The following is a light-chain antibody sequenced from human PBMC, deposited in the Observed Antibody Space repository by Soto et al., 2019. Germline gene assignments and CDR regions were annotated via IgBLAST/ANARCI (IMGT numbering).Light chain of an antibody. J-gene: IGLJ1*01. CDR3: SSYTTSGSYV. CDR2: EVI. V-gene: IGLV2-14*01. Sequence: QSVLTQPASVSGSPGQSLTISCAGTSSDVGGYNYVSWYQQHPGKAPKLLIYEVINRPSGVSNRFSGSKSGNTASLTISGLQAEDEADYYCSSYTTSGSYVFGNGTKVTVL. CDR1: SSDVGGYNY.